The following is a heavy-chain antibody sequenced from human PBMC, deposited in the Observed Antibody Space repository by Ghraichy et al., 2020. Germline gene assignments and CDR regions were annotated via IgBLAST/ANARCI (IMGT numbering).Heavy chain of an antibody. D-gene: IGHD6-19*01. CDR2: INHSGST. CDR1: GGSFSGYY. CDR3: ARGGRGSGWYGAFDI. J-gene: IGHJ3*02. V-gene: IGHV4-34*01. Sequence: SETLSLTCAVYGGSFSGYYWSWIRQPPGKGLEWIGEINHSGSTNYNPSLKSRVTISVDTSKNQFSLKLSSVTAADTAVYYCARGGRGSGWYGAFDIWGQGTMVTVSS.